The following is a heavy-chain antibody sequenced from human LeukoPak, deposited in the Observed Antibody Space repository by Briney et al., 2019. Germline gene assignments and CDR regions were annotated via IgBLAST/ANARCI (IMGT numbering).Heavy chain of an antibody. Sequence: PSETLSLTCTVSGYSISSGYYWGWIRQPPGKGLEWIGSIYHSGSTYYNPSLKSRVTISVDTSKNQFSLKLSSVTAADTAVYYCARDYGDYRRGYYYMDVWGKGTTVTVSS. V-gene: IGHV4-38-2*02. D-gene: IGHD4-17*01. CDR1: GYSISSGYY. J-gene: IGHJ6*03. CDR2: IYHSGST. CDR3: ARDYGDYRRGYYYMDV.